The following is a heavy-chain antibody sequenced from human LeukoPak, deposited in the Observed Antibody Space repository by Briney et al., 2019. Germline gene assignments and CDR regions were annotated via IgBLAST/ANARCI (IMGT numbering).Heavy chain of an antibody. CDR2: IYTSGST. J-gene: IGHJ3*02. Sequence: SETLSLTCTVSGGSISSGSYYWSWIRQPAGKGLEWIGRIYTSGSTNYNPSLKSRVTISVDTSKNQFSLKLSSVTAADTAVYYCARGKGDYYDTNGYSVYDAFDIWGQGTLVTVSS. CDR3: ARGKGDYYDTNGYSVYDAFDI. V-gene: IGHV4-61*02. D-gene: IGHD3-22*01. CDR1: GGSISSGSYY.